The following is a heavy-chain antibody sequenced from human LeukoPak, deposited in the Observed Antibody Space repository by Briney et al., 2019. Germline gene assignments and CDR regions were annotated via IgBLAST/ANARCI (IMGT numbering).Heavy chain of an antibody. CDR1: GGTFISYA. V-gene: IGHV1-69*01. J-gene: IGHJ4*02. D-gene: IGHD1-26*01. CDR2: IIPIFGTA. Sequence: SVKVSCKASGGTFISYAISWVRQAPGQGLEWMGGIIPIFGTANYAQKFQGRVTITADESTSTAYMELSSLRSEDTAVYYCARGSMVSGSYGEGDYWGQGTLVTVSS. CDR3: ARGSMVSGSYGEGDY.